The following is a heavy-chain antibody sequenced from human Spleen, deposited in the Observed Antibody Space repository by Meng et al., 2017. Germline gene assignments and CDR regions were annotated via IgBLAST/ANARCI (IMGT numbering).Heavy chain of an antibody. J-gene: IGHJ4*01. D-gene: IGHD4-11*01. CDR3: ARGPTTMAHDFDY. CDR1: GGSFSDYD. V-gene: IGHV4-34*01. CDR2: INHSGST. Sequence: QQWCAGLLKPPETLSLTCVVSGGSFSDYDWSWIRQPPGKGLEWIGEINHSGSTNYNPSLESRATISVDTSQNKLSLNLRFVTAADSAVYYCARGPTTMAHDFDYWGHGNRVHGAS.